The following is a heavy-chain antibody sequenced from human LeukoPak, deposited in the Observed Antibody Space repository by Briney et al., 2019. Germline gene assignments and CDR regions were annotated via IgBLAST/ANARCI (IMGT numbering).Heavy chain of an antibody. Sequence: SETLSLTCAVSGGSISSGRYSWSWIRQPPGKGLEWIGYIYYSGSTYYNPSLKSRVTISVDTSKNQFSLKLSSVTAADTAVYYCAKDRSGGSCYYFDYWGQGTLVTVSS. V-gene: IGHV4-30-4*07. CDR3: AKDRSGGSCYYFDY. CDR2: IYYSGST. D-gene: IGHD2-15*01. J-gene: IGHJ4*02. CDR1: GGSISSGRYS.